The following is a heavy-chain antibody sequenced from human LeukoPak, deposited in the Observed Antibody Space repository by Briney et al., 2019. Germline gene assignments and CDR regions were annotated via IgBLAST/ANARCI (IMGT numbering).Heavy chain of an antibody. Sequence: PGGSLRLSCAASGFTFSDAWMSWVRQAPGKGLEWVGRIRSKIDDETTDYAAAVKGRFTISRDDSKNTLYLQMNSLKIEDTGVYYCTTGLGWSSVWFLGAGGDYWGQGTLVTVSS. CDR2: IRSKIDDETT. CDR3: TTGLGWSSVWFLGAGGDY. D-gene: IGHD6-19*01. J-gene: IGHJ4*02. V-gene: IGHV3-15*05. CDR1: GFTFSDAW.